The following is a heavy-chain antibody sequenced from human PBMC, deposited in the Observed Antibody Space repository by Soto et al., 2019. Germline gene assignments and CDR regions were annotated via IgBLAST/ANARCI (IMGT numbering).Heavy chain of an antibody. Sequence: SVKVSCKASGGTFSSYAISWVRQAPGQGLEWMGGIIPIFGTANYAQKFQGRVTITADESTSTAYMELSSLRSEDTAVYYCARDSPGIAARLKYWGQGTMVTVSS. V-gene: IGHV1-69*13. CDR1: GGTFSSYA. CDR2: IIPIFGTA. J-gene: IGHJ4*02. CDR3: ARDSPGIAARLKY. D-gene: IGHD6-6*01.